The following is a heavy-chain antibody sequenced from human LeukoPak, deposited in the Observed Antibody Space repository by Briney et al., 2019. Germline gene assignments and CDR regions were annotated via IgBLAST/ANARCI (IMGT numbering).Heavy chain of an antibody. CDR3: ATVRGYSGYDDFEY. V-gene: IGHV3-48*03. J-gene: IGHJ4*02. D-gene: IGHD5-12*01. CDR1: GFTFSSYE. CDR2: ISSSGSTI. Sequence: PGGSLRLSCAASGFTFSSYEMNWVRQAPGKGLEWVSYISSSGSTIYYADSVKGRFTISRDNSKNTLFLQMNSLRAEDTAVYYCATVRGYSGYDDFEYWGQGTLVTVSS.